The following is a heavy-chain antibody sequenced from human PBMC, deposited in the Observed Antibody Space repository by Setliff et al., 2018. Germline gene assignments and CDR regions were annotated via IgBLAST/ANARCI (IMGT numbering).Heavy chain of an antibody. CDR3: ARVAGRGRYWYFDL. J-gene: IGHJ2*01. CDR1: RFTFSNYW. Sequence: PGGSLRLSCAASRFTFSNYWMSWVRQAPGKGLEWVANIKEDGSEKYYVDSVKGRFTISRDNAKNSLYLRMNSLRAEDTAVYYCARVAGRGRYWYFDLWGRGTLVTVSS. V-gene: IGHV3-7*01. CDR2: IKEDGSEK.